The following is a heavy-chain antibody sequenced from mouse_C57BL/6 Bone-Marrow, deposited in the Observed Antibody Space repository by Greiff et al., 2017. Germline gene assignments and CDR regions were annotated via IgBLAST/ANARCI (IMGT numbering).Heavy chain of an antibody. CDR3: TGGYYGRAWFAY. V-gene: IGHV6-3*01. J-gene: IGHJ3*01. Sequence: EVKVEESGGGLVQPGGSMKLSCVASGFTFSNYWMNWVRQSPEKGLEWVAQIRLKSDNYATHYAESVKGRFTISRDDSKSSVYLQMNNLRAEDTGIYYCTGGYYGRAWFAYWGQGTLVTVSA. D-gene: IGHD1-1*01. CDR2: IRLKSDNYAT. CDR1: GFTFSNYW.